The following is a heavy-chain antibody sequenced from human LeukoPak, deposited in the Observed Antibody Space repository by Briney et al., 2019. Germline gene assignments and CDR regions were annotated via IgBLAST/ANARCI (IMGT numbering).Heavy chain of an antibody. V-gene: IGHV1-18*01. Sequence: ASVKVSGKASGYTFSIYGISWARQAPGQGLEWMGWISGDNGDPKYAQKFQNRLTMTTDTSSNTAYMELRSLRSNDTAVYFCARVKSLSIGTNRRFDPWGQGTLVTVSS. CDR3: ARVKSLSIGTNRRFDP. D-gene: IGHD2-8*01. CDR2: ISGDNGDP. J-gene: IGHJ5*02. CDR1: GYTFSIYG.